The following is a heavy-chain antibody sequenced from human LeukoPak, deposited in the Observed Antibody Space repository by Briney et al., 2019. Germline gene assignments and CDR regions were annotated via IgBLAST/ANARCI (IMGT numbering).Heavy chain of an antibody. J-gene: IGHJ6*02. CDR1: GFTFSSYA. D-gene: IGHD6-13*01. CDR3: AKDGNVAAAGTGDYYYYGMDV. Sequence: PGGSLRLSCAASGFTFSSYAMSWVRQAPGKGLEWVSAISGSGGSTYYADSVKCRFTISRANSKNTLHLQMHSLRAEDTAVYYCAKDGNVAAAGTGDYYYYGMDVWGQGTTDTVSS. V-gene: IGHV3-23*01. CDR2: ISGSGGST.